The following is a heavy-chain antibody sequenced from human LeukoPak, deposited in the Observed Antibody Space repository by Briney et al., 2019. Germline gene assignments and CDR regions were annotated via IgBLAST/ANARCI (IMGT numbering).Heavy chain of an antibody. D-gene: IGHD3-10*01. V-gene: IGHV4-31*03. J-gene: IGHJ5*02. CDR2: IYYSGST. CDR3: ARGHPYYYGSGRTPRNWFDP. Sequence: PSETLSLTCTVSGGSISSGGYYWSWIRQHPGKGLEWIGYIYYSGSTYYNPSLKSRVTISVDTSKNQFSLKLSSVTAADTAVYYCARGHPYYYGSGRTPRNWFDPWGQGTLVTVSS. CDR1: GGSISSGGYY.